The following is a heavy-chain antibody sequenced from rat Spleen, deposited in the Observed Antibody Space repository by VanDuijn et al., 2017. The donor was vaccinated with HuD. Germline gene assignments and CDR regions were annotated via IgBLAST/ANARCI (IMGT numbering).Heavy chain of an antibody. CDR2: IWSGGNT. J-gene: IGHJ1*01. Sequence: QVQLKESGPGLMQPSQTLSLTCIVSGFSLTSYHVHWVRQSPGKGLEWMAVIWSGGNTDYNSALKSRLSISRDTSKSQVFLKMNSLQSEDTTTYYCARDFPEDGSYYYWYLDFWGPGTMVTVSS. V-gene: IGHV2-45*01. D-gene: IGHD1-12*02. CDR3: ARDFPEDGSYYYWYLDF. CDR1: GFSLTSYH.